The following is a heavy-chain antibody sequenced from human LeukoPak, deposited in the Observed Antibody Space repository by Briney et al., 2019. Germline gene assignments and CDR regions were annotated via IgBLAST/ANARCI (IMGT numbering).Heavy chain of an antibody. CDR3: ARVLRYCSSTSCYLPFNV. V-gene: IGHV4-34*01. CDR1: GGSFSGYY. CDR2: INHSGST. J-gene: IGHJ6*04. D-gene: IGHD2-2*01. Sequence: SETLSLTCAVYGGSFSGYYWSWIRQPPGKGLEWIGEINHSGSTNYNPSLKSRVTISVDTSKNQFSLKLSSVTAAGTAVYYCARVLRYCSSTSCYLPFNVWGKGTTVTVSS.